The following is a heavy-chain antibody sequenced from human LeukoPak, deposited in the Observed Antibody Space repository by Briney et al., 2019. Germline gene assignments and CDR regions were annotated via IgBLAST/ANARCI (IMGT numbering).Heavy chain of an antibody. CDR2: NSSSGSTI. CDR3: ARHDYGDYDWYFDL. CDR1: GFTFSSYE. J-gene: IGHJ2*01. D-gene: IGHD4-17*01. Sequence: PGGSQRLSCAASGFTFSSYEMNWVRQAPGKGLEWVSYNSSSGSTIYYADSVKGRFTISRDNAKNSLYLQMNSLRAEDTAVYYCARHDYGDYDWYFDLWGRGTLVTVSS. V-gene: IGHV3-48*03.